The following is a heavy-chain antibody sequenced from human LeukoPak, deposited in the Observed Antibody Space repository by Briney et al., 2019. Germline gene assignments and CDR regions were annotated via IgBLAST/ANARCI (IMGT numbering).Heavy chain of an antibody. CDR3: AKGTHYYDSSGASAEYFQH. CDR1: GFTFSSYD. CDR2: IRYDGSNK. V-gene: IGHV3-30*02. J-gene: IGHJ1*01. D-gene: IGHD3-22*01. Sequence: PGGSLRLSCAASGFTFSSYDMHWVRQAPGKGLEWVAFIRYDGSNKYYADSVKGRFTISRDNSKNTLYLQMNSLRAEDTAVYYCAKGTHYYDSSGASAEYFQHWGQGTLVTVSS.